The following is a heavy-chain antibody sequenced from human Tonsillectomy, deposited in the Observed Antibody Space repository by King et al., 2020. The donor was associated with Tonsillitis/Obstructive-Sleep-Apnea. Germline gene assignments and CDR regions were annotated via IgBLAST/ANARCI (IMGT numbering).Heavy chain of an antibody. V-gene: IGHV4-34*01. CDR1: GGSFSGYY. J-gene: IGHJ5*02. Sequence: VQLQQWGAGLLKPSETLSLTCAVYGGSFSGYYWSWIRQPPGKGLEWIGEINHSGSTNYNPSLKSRVTISEDTSKNQFSLKLSSVTAADTAVYYWARGGISQGSGSYSYNWFDPWGQGTLVTVSS. D-gene: IGHD3-10*01. CDR2: INHSGST. CDR3: ARGGISQGSGSYSYNWFDP.